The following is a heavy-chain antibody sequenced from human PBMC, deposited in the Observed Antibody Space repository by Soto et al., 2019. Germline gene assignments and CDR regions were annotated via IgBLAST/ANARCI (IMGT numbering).Heavy chain of an antibody. CDR3: ARTYSSSWSPFEY. V-gene: IGHV4-34*01. J-gene: IGHJ4*02. CDR1: GGSFSGYY. CDR2: IHQSGST. D-gene: IGHD6-13*01. Sequence: QVQLHQCGAGLFKPSETLSLTCAVYGGSFSGYYWSWIRQPPGKGLEWIGEIHQSGSTNYNPSLKSRVTISVDTSKNQFSLKLSSVTAADTAVYYCARTYSSSWSPFEYWGQGALVTVSS.